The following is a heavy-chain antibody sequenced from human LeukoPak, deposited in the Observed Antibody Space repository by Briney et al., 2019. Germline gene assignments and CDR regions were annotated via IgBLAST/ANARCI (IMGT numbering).Heavy chain of an antibody. Sequence: ASVTVSYMASGGTFSSYAISWVRQAPGQGGEGMGWINPNSGGTNYAQKFQGRVTMTRDTSISTAYMELSRLRSDDTAVYYCAREGIDCSSTSCQGNWFDPWGQGTLVTVSS. CDR1: GGTFSSYA. J-gene: IGHJ5*02. V-gene: IGHV1-2*02. D-gene: IGHD2-2*01. CDR2: INPNSGGT. CDR3: AREGIDCSSTSCQGNWFDP.